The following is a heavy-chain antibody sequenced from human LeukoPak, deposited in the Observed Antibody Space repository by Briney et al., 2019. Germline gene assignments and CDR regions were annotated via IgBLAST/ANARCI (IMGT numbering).Heavy chain of an antibody. J-gene: IGHJ5*02. V-gene: IGHV3-74*03. CDR3: ARRVDATRWFDP. Sequence: GGSLRLSCAASGFTFSNYFMHWVRQAPGKGLVWVSRINSDGTSTMYADSVKGRFTISRDNAKNTLYLQMNSLRDEDTAVYYCARRVDATRWFDPWGQGTLVIGSS. CDR1: GFTFSNYF. CDR2: INSDGTST. D-gene: IGHD2-15*01.